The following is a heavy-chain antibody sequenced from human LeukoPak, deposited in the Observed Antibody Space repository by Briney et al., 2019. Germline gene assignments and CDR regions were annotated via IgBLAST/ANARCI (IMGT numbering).Heavy chain of an antibody. Sequence: GGSLRLSCAASGFTFSTYDMHWVRQAPGKGLEWVANIKQDGSEKYYVDSVKGRFTISRDNAKNSQYLQMNSLRAEDTAVYYCARWSEDIVVVVAANDAFDIWGQGTMVTVSS. D-gene: IGHD2-15*01. CDR1: GFTFSTYD. CDR2: IKQDGSEK. CDR3: ARWSEDIVVVVAANDAFDI. V-gene: IGHV3-7*01. J-gene: IGHJ3*02.